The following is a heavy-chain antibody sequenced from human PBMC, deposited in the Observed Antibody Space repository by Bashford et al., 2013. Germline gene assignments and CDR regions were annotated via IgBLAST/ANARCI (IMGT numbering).Heavy chain of an antibody. Sequence: WIGSISFGGSTFYNPSFRGRLTISRDTSKSQFSLTLRSGTAADTAVYYCVRNAFSTYFDYWGPGTLVTVSS. CDR3: VRNAFSTYFDY. CDR2: ISFGGST. J-gene: IGHJ4*02. D-gene: IGHD2-2*01. V-gene: IGHV4-39*01.